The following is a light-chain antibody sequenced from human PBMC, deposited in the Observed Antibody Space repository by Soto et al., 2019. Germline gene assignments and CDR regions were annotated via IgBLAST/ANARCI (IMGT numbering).Light chain of an antibody. J-gene: IGKJ5*01. CDR2: GAS. Sequence: EIVLTQSPGTLSLSPGERATLSCRASQSVSSSYLAWYQQKPGQAPRLLIYGASSRANGIPDRFSGSGSGTDFTLTISRLEPEDFAVYYCQQDGSSPITFGQGTRLEIK. CDR1: QSVSSSY. CDR3: QQDGSSPIT. V-gene: IGKV3-20*01.